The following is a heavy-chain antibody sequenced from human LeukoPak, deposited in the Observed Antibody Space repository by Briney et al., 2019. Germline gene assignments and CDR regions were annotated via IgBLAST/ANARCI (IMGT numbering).Heavy chain of an antibody. CDR1: GGSISSSSYY. Sequence: VKPSETLSLTCTVSGGSISSSSYYWGWIRQPAGKGLEWIGRIHTSGSTNYNPSLKSRVTISVDTSKNQFSLKLSSVTAADTAVYYCARGGGYDAFDIWGQGTMVTVSS. J-gene: IGHJ3*02. V-gene: IGHV4-61*02. D-gene: IGHD3-16*01. CDR3: ARGGGYDAFDI. CDR2: IHTSGST.